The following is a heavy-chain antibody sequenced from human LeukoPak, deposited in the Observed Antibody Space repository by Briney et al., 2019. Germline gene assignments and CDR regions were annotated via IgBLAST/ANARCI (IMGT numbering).Heavy chain of an antibody. J-gene: IGHJ4*02. Sequence: GSLRLSCAASGFTFTSHAMNWIRQPPGKGLEWIGEINHSGSTNYNPSLKSRVTISVDTSKNQFSLKLSSVTAADTAVYYCARDLYDSSGYYLDYWGQGTLVTVSS. CDR3: ARDLYDSSGYYLDY. CDR1: GFTFTSHA. CDR2: INHSGST. D-gene: IGHD3-22*01. V-gene: IGHV4-34*01.